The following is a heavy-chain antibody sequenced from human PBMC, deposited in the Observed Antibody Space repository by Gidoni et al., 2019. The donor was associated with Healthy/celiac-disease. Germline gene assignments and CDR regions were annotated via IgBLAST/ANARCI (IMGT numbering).Heavy chain of an antibody. CDR1: GFTFSSYG. CDR3: AKDSRRYCSGGSCYFDY. V-gene: IGHV3-30*18. Sequence: QVQLVESGGGVVQPGRSLRLSCAASGFTFSSYGMHWVRQAPGKGLGWVAVISYDGSNKYYADSVKGRFTISRDNSKNTLYLQMNSLRAEDTAVYYCAKDSRRYCSGGSCYFDYWGQGTLVTVSS. J-gene: IGHJ4*02. D-gene: IGHD2-15*01. CDR2: ISYDGSNK.